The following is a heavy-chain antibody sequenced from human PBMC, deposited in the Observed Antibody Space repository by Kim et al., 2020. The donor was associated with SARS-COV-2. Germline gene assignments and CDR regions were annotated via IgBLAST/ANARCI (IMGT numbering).Heavy chain of an antibody. CDR1: GFSFSDYY. V-gene: IGHV3-11*01. Sequence: GGSLRLSCAASGFSFSDYYMSWIRQAPGKGLEWVAYIKSDGNSIKHADSVSGRFTISRDNAKKSLSLQMNSLTPEDTAVYYCVREPNYWGQGTLVTVSS. CDR3: VREPNY. CDR2: IKSDGNSI. J-gene: IGHJ4*02.